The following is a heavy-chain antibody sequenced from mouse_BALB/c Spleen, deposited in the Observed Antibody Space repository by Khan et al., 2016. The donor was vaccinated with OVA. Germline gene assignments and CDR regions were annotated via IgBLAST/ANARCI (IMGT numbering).Heavy chain of an antibody. CDR1: GYSITSDYA. Sequence: EVQLQESGPGLVKPSQSLYLTCTVSGYSITSDYAWNWIRQFPGNKLEWMGYRSYSGSTYYNPYLKSRISITLDTAKDQFFLQFNSDTTEDTATYYCAGGRGNMDYWGQGTADTVSS. V-gene: IGHV3-2*02. CDR2: RSYSGST. CDR3: AGGRGNMDY. J-gene: IGHJ4*01. D-gene: IGHD2-1*01.